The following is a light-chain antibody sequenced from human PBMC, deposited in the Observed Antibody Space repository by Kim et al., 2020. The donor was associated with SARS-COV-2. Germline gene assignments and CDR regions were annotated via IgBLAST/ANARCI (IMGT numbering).Light chain of an antibody. J-gene: IGLJ2*01. CDR2: SDS. V-gene: IGLV3-21*04. Sequence: VAPGKTARITCGGKNIGSKSVHWYQQKTGQAPVLVIYSDSDRPSGIPERFSGSNSGNTATLTISRVEAGDEADYYCQVWDSSSDVVFGGGTQLTVL. CDR3: QVWDSSSDVV. CDR1: NIGSKS.